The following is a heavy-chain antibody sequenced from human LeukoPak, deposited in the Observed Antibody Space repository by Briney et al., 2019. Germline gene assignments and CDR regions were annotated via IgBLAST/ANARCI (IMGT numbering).Heavy chain of an antibody. CDR2: ISSSSSTI. J-gene: IGHJ6*02. D-gene: IGHD3-3*01. CDR1: GFTFSSYS. Sequence: GGPLRLSCAASGFTFSSYSMNWVRQAPGKGLEWVSYISSSSSTIYYADSVKGRFTISRDNAKNSLFLQMNSLRAEDTAVYYCARDVPGFDFWSGYGMDVWGQGTTVTVSS. CDR3: ARDVPGFDFWSGYGMDV. V-gene: IGHV3-48*01.